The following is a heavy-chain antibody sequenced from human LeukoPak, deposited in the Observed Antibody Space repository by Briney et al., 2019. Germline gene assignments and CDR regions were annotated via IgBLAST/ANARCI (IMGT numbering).Heavy chain of an antibody. CDR3: ARNSGWYGKMYYFDY. V-gene: IGHV3-74*01. Sequence: PGGSLRLSCAASGFTFSSYWMHWVRQAPGKGLVWVSRINSDGSSTSYADSVKGRFTISRDNAKNTLYLQMNSLRAEDTAVYYCARNSGWYGKMYYFDYWGQGTLVTVSS. D-gene: IGHD6-19*01. CDR1: GFTFSSYW. J-gene: IGHJ4*02. CDR2: INSDGSST.